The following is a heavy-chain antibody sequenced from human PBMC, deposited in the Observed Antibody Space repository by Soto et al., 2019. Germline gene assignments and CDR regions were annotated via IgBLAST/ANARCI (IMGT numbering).Heavy chain of an antibody. CDR3: VKDTYYYDSSGYYIFDY. CDR2: ISFDGSNK. V-gene: IGHV3-30*18. D-gene: IGHD3-22*01. Sequence: QEQLVESGGGVVQPGRSLRLSCAASGFTFSSYGMHWVRQAPGKGLEWAAHISFDGSNKHYADSVKGRFTISRDSSKNTLYLQMNSLRAVDTAVYYCVKDTYYYDSSGYYIFDYWGQGTLVSVSS. J-gene: IGHJ4*02. CDR1: GFTFSSYG.